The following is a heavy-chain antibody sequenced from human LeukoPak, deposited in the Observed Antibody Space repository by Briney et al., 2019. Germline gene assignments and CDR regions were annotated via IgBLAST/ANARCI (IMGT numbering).Heavy chain of an antibody. J-gene: IGHJ6*02. Sequence: GRSLRLSRAASGFTDSRNYMSCVPQAPAKGLENGSVIYSGGSTYYADSVQGRFAISRHNSKNTLYLQMNSLRAEDTAVYYCASRGVAVAGFKTYYYYGMDVWGQGTTVTVSS. CDR1: GFTDSRNY. CDR2: IYSGGST. D-gene: IGHD6-19*01. CDR3: ASRGVAVAGFKTYYYYGMDV. V-gene: IGHV3-53*04.